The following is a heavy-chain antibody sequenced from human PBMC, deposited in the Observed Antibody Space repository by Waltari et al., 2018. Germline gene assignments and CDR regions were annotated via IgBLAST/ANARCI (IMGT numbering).Heavy chain of an antibody. Sequence: QVQLQESGPGLVKPSETLSLTCTVSGGSISSYYWRWIRQPPGKGLEWIGYIYYSGSTNYNPSLKSRVTISVDTSKNQFSLKLSSVTAADTAVYYCARADGSGSYYNFDYWGQGTLVTVSS. V-gene: IGHV4-59*01. D-gene: IGHD3-10*01. CDR2: IYYSGST. CDR3: ARADGSGSYYNFDY. CDR1: GGSISSYY. J-gene: IGHJ4*02.